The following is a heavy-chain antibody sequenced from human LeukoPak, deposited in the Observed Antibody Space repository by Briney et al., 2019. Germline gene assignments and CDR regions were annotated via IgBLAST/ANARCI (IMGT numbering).Heavy chain of an antibody. CDR3: ARARGDSSPASRYFDY. CDR2: IATDGGER. D-gene: IGHD5-18*01. J-gene: IGHJ4*02. V-gene: IGHV3-30-3*01. Sequence: GGSLRLSCAGSVFSFSYYVMHWVRQAPGKGLEWVALIATDGGERYYADSVKGRFTISRDNSKNTLYVQMNSLRPEDTAIYYCARARGDSSPASRYFDYWGQGAPVTVSS. CDR1: VFSFSYYV.